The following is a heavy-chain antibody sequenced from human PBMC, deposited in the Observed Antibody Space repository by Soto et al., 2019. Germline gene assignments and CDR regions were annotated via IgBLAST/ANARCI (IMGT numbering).Heavy chain of an antibody. CDR2: IVVGSGNT. J-gene: IGHJ6*02. CDR3: AAGPREYQLLFSNYYYYGMEV. V-gene: IGHV1-58*02. D-gene: IGHD2-2*01. Sequence: ASVKVSCKASGFTFTSSAMQWVRQARGQRLEWIGWIVVGSGNTNYAQKFQERVTITRDMSTSTAYMELSSLRSEDTAVYYCAAGPREYQLLFSNYYYYGMEVWGQGTTVTVSS. CDR1: GFTFTSSA.